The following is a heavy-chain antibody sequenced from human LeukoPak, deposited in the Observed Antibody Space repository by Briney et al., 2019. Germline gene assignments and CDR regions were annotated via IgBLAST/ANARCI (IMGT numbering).Heavy chain of an antibody. Sequence: SETLSLTCTVSGGSISSYYWSWIRQPPGKGLEWIGYIYYSGSTNYNPSLKSRVTISVDTSKNQFSLKLSSVTAADTAMYYCATQTGSGLFTLPGGQGTLVTVSS. CDR1: GGSISSYY. CDR3: ATQTGSGLFTLP. V-gene: IGHV4-59*01. CDR2: IYYSGST. D-gene: IGHD3-10*01. J-gene: IGHJ1*01.